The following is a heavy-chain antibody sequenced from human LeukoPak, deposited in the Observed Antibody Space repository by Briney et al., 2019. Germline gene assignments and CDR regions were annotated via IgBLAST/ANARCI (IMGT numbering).Heavy chain of an antibody. CDR1: GGSFSGYY. J-gene: IGHJ6*03. V-gene: IGHV4-34*01. CDR2: INHSGST. Sequence: SETLSLTCAVYGGSFSGYYWSWIRQPPGKGLEWLGEINHSGSTNYNPSLKSRVTISVDTSKNQFSLKLSSVTAADTAVYYCARGSRLMDVWGKGTTVTVSS. CDR3: ARGSRLMDV.